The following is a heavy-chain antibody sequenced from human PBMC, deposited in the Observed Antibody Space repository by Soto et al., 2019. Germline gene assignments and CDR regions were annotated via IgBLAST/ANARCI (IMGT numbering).Heavy chain of an antibody. CDR2: INPNSGGT. D-gene: IGHD2-2*01. J-gene: IGHJ5*02. CDR3: ARDFWGYQLLTNWFDP. Sequence: ASVKVSCKASGYTFTGYYMHWVRQAPGQGLEWMGWINPNSGGTNYAQKFQGWVTMTRDTSISTAYMELSRLRSDDTAVYYCARDFWGYQLLTNWFDPWGQGTLVTVSS. V-gene: IGHV1-2*04. CDR1: GYTFTGYY.